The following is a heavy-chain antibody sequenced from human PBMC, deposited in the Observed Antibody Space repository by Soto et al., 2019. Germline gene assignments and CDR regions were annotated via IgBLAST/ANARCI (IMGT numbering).Heavy chain of an antibody. J-gene: IGHJ4*02. Sequence: QVHLVQSGAEVKKPGASVKVSCKGSGYAFTTYGITWVRQAPGQGLEWMGWISAHNGNTNYEPKLQGRVTVTRDTSTSTAYMELRSLRSDDTAVYYCARGRYGDYWGQGALVTVSS. CDR2: ISAHNGNT. CDR3: ARGRYGDY. V-gene: IGHV1-18*01. CDR1: GYAFTTYG. D-gene: IGHD1-1*01.